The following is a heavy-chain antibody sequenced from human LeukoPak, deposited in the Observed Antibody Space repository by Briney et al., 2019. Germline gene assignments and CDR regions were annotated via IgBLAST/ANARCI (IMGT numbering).Heavy chain of an antibody. CDR2: INQGGSEK. D-gene: IGHD3-10*01. CDR1: RFTFNNYW. J-gene: IGHJ4*02. CDR3: ARAPYGSGSSYYFDD. V-gene: IGHV3-7*03. Sequence: GGSLRLSCVTSRFTFNNYWMSWVRQAPGKGPEWVAHINQGGSEKYYVDSVKGRFTISRENAKNSLYLQMNSLRAEDTAVYYCARAPYGSGSSYYFDDWGQGTLVTVSS.